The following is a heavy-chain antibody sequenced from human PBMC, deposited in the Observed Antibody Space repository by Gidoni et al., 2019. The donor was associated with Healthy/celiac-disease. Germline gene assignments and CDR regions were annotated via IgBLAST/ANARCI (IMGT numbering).Heavy chain of an antibody. Sequence: QVQLQQWGAGLLKPSETLSLTCAVYGGSFSGYYWSWIRQLPGKGLEWIGEINHSGSTNYNPSLKSRVTISVDTSKNQFSLKLSSVTAADTAVYYCARGYCLWGYSSSWYWFDPWGQGTLVTVSS. V-gene: IGHV4-34*01. CDR2: INHSGST. J-gene: IGHJ5*02. CDR1: GGSFSGYY. CDR3: ARGYCLWGYSSSWYWFDP. D-gene: IGHD6-13*01.